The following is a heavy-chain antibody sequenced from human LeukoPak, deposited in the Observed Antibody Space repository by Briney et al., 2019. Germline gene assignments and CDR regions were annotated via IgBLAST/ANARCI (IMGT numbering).Heavy chain of an antibody. CDR1: GYTFTSYG. CDR3: ARGSGSIWYYYGMDV. Sequence: SVKVSCKASGYTFTSYGISWVRQAPGQGLEWMGGIIPIFGTANYAQKFQGRVTITADESTSTAYMELSSLRSEDTAVYYCARGSGSIWYYYGMDVWGKGTTVTVSS. V-gene: IGHV1-69*13. CDR2: IIPIFGTA. J-gene: IGHJ6*04. D-gene: IGHD3-10*01.